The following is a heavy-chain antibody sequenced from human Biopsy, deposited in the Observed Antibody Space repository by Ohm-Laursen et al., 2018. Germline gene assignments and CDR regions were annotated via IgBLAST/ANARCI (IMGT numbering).Heavy chain of an antibody. CDR2: VNPNSGAT. Sequence: GASVKVSCKASGYTFTDYSLHWVRQAPGQGLEWMGWVNPNSGATNYAQKFQGRVTMTSDTPISTAYIELRRLISDDTAVYFCARDRMVTIITLVRADTFDIWGQGTLVSVSS. J-gene: IGHJ3*02. D-gene: IGHD3-10*01. CDR1: GYTFTDYS. V-gene: IGHV1-2*02. CDR3: ARDRMVTIITLVRADTFDI.